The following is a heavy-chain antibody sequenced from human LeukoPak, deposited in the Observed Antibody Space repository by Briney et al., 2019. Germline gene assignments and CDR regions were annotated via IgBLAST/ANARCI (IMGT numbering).Heavy chain of an antibody. CDR1: GGTFSCYA. Sequence: ASVKVSCKASGGTFSCYAISWVRQAPGQGLEWMGRIIPILGIANYAQKFQGRVTITADKSTSTAYMELSSLRSEDTAVYYCASGVGYCSSTSCSNTYYFDYWGQGTLVTVSS. D-gene: IGHD2-2*01. CDR3: ASGVGYCSSTSCSNTYYFDY. J-gene: IGHJ4*02. CDR2: IIPILGIA. V-gene: IGHV1-69*04.